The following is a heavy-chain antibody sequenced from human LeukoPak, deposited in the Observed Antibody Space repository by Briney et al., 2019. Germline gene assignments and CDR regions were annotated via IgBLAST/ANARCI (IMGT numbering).Heavy chain of an antibody. CDR3: VRDFRSADY. Sequence: GGSLRLSCAASGFTFSSYAMHWVRQAPGKGLEWVAVISYDGSNKYYADSVKGRFTISRDNSKNTLYLQMNSLRVEDAAVYYCVRDFRSADYWGQGTLVTVSS. V-gene: IGHV3-30-3*01. CDR1: GFTFSSYA. J-gene: IGHJ4*02. CDR2: ISYDGSNK.